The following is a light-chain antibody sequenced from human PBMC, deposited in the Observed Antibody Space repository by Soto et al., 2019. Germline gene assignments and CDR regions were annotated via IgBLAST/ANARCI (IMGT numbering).Light chain of an antibody. J-gene: IGLJ1*01. V-gene: IGLV2-14*01. Sequence: QSALTQPAAVSGCPGQSITISCTGTSSDVGDYNYVSWFQQHPGKAPKLMIYEVSNRPSGVSNRFSGSKSGNTASLTISGLQAEDEADYYCSSYTSITTLDVFGTGTKVTVL. CDR3: SSYTSITTLDV. CDR2: EVS. CDR1: SSDVGDYNY.